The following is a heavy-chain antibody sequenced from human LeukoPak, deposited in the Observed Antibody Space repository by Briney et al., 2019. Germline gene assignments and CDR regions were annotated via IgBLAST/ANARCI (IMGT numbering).Heavy chain of an antibody. J-gene: IGHJ3*02. V-gene: IGHV4-34*01. D-gene: IGHD3-22*01. CDR2: INHSGST. Sequence: NTSETLSLTCAVYGGSFSGYYWSWIRQPPGKGLEWIGEINHSGSTNYNPSLKSRVTISVDTTKNQFSLKLSSVTAADTAVYYCARGSSAARITMIVPRPSFDIWGQGTMVTVSS. CDR3: ARGSSAARITMIVPRPSFDI. CDR1: GGSFSGYY.